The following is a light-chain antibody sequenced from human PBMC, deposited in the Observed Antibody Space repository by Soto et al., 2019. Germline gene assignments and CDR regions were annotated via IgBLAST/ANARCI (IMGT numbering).Light chain of an antibody. CDR3: ATWDNTLSVEV. Sequence: QSVLTQPPSVSAAPGQKVTISCFGSNSNIGRNYVSWYQQLPGTAPKLLIYGNNNRHSGITDRISGSTSGTSATLGITGLPPGDEADYYCATWDNTLSVEVFGGGTKLTV. V-gene: IGLV1-51*01. J-gene: IGLJ3*02. CDR1: NSNIGRNY. CDR2: GNN.